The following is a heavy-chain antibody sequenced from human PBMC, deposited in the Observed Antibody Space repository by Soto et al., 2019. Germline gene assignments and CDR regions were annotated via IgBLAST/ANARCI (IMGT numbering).Heavy chain of an antibody. CDR1: GASSSSYY. CDR2: MYRRGGS. J-gene: IGHJ3*02. D-gene: IGHD2-15*01. V-gene: IGHV4-59*01. Sequence: PSLTCSVSGASSSSYYCSCIRQGPGNALEFIGCMYRRGGSNYTPTLKSRINISRETSKNQLSLNLTSVSAAETAVYFCTMPQYSVVPHLDIWGQGTMVTVSS. CDR3: TMPQYSVVPHLDI.